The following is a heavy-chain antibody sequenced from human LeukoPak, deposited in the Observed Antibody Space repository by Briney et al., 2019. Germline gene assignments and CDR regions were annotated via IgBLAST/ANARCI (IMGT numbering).Heavy chain of an antibody. J-gene: IGHJ4*02. CDR2: ISGSGGST. Sequence: AGGSLRLSCAASGFTDSSYGMMWVPQAPGKRLEWVSGISGSGGSTYVVDSVKGRFTVSRDNSKNTLYLQMNSLRAEDTAVYYCAKLGLGGYGDYWGQGTLVTVSS. CDR3: AKLGLGGYGDY. V-gene: IGHV3-23*01. CDR1: GFTDSSYG. D-gene: IGHD5-18*01.